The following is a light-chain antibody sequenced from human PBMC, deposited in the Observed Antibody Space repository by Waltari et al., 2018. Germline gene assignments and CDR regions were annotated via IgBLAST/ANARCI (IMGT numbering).Light chain of an antibody. CDR1: SSDVGGYHS. CDR3: NSYTSSSTLWV. V-gene: IGLV2-14*01. J-gene: IGLJ3*02. CDR2: DVT. Sequence: QSALTQPASVSGSPGQSITISCTGTSSDVGGYHSVSWYQQHPGKAPKLMIYDVTKRPSGVSDRFSGSKSGNTASLTISGLQAEDEADYYCNSYTSSSTLWVFGGGTKLTVL.